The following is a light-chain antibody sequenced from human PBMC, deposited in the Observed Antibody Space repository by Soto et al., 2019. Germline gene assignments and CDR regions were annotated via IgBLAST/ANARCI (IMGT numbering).Light chain of an antibody. J-gene: IGLJ1*01. CDR2: EVS. V-gene: IGLV2-23*02. Sequence: SLLTQPTSVSGSPGQSITISCPGTSSDVGSYNLVSWYQQHPGKAPKLMIYEVSKRPSGVSNRFSGSKSGNTASLTISGLQAEDEADYYCCSYAGSSTYVFGTGTRSPS. CDR3: CSYAGSSTYV. CDR1: SSDVGSYNL.